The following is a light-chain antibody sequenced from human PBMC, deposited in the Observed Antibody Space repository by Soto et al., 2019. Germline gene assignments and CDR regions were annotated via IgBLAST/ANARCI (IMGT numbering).Light chain of an antibody. CDR3: QQYNSYPYT. J-gene: IGKJ2*01. Sequence: GDRVTITCRASQSISSWLAWYQQKPGKAPKLLIYDASSLESGVPSRFSGSGSGTEFTLTISSLQPDDFATYYCQQYNSYPYTFVQGTKLEIK. V-gene: IGKV1-5*01. CDR2: DAS. CDR1: QSISSW.